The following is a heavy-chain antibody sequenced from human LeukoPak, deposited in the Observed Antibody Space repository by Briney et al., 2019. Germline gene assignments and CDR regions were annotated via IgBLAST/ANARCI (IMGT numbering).Heavy chain of an antibody. CDR2: ISYDGSNK. V-gene: IGHV3-30*18. CDR3: AKDRVGATEFDY. D-gene: IGHD1-26*01. J-gene: IGHJ4*02. Sequence: GGSLRLSCAGSGFTFSSYAMSWVRQAPGKGLEWVAVISYDGSNKYYADSVKGRFTISRDNSKNTLYLQMNSLRAEDTAVYYCAKDRVGATEFDYWGQGTLVTVSS. CDR1: GFTFSSYA.